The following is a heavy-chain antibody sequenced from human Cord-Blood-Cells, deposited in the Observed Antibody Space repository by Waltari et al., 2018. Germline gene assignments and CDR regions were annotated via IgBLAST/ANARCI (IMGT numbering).Heavy chain of an antibody. V-gene: IGHV4-4*07. CDR2: IYTSGST. CDR1: GGSISSYS. J-gene: IGHJ4*02. CDR3: ARANYYGSGSYSYYFDY. Sequence: QVQLQESGPGLVKPSETLSLTCTVSGGSISSYSWSWIRQPAGKGLEWIGRIYTSGSTNYNPSLKSRVTMSVDTSKNQFSLKLSSVTAADTAVYYCARANYYGSGSYSYYFDYWGQGTLVTVSS. D-gene: IGHD3-10*01.